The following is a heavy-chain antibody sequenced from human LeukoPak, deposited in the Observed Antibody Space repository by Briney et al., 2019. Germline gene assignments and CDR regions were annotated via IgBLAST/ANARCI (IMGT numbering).Heavy chain of an antibody. CDR1: GGTFSSYA. V-gene: IGHV1-69*04. D-gene: IGHD2-2*01. CDR3: AKGYCSSTSCYADGMDV. Sequence: SVKVSCEASGGTFSSYAISWVRQAPGQGLEWMGRIIPIFGIANYAQKFQGRVTITADKSTSTAYMELSSLRSEDTAVYYCAKGYCSSTSCYADGMDVWGQGTTVTVSS. J-gene: IGHJ6*02. CDR2: IIPIFGIA.